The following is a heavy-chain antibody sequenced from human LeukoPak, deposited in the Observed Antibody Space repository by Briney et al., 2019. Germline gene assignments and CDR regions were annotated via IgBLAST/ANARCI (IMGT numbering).Heavy chain of an antibody. CDR3: VKGVTAHQSDAFDI. Sequence: GGSLRLSCSASGFTFSSYAMHWVRQAPGRGLEYVSAITNNGDNTYYADSVQGRVTISRDNSKNTLYLQMSSLRAEDTAVYYCVKGVTAHQSDAFDIWGQGTMVTVS. CDR1: GFTFSSYA. J-gene: IGHJ3*02. V-gene: IGHV3-64D*06. D-gene: IGHD2-21*02. CDR2: ITNNGDNT.